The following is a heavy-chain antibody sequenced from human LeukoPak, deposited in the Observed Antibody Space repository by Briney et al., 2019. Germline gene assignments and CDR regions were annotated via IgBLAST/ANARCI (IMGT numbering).Heavy chain of an antibody. CDR1: GYTFTGYY. J-gene: IGHJ5*02. Sequence: ASVKVSCKASGYTFTGYYMHWVRQAPGQGLEWMGRINPNIGATNYAQKFQGRVTMARDTSISTAYMELSRLRSDDTAVYYCARELRLGITMVRGVIVPRFDPWGQGTLVTVSS. CDR3: ARELRLGITMVRGVIVPRFDP. V-gene: IGHV1-2*06. D-gene: IGHD3-10*01. CDR2: INPNIGAT.